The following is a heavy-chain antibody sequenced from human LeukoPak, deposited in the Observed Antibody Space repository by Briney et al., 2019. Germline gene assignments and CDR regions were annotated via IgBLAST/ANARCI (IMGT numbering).Heavy chain of an antibody. CDR3: ARDRGQRDYFDF. CDR1: GGSINNY. CDR2: VYSSGSL. Sequence: SETLSLTCTVSGGSINNYWAWIRQPPGRQLEWIGSVYSSGSLYYNPSLKSRVTILVDTSKNQFSLKLNSVTAADTAVYYCARDRGQRDYFDFWGQGARVSVSS. J-gene: IGHJ4*02. D-gene: IGHD1-1*01. V-gene: IGHV4-39*07.